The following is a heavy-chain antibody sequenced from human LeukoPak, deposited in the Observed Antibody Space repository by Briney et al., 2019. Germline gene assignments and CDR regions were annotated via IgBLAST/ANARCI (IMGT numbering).Heavy chain of an antibody. D-gene: IGHD3-22*01. CDR3: ARDRYDSSGYPTRNDAFDI. V-gene: IGHV1-69*04. Sequence: ASVKVSCKASGGTFSSYAIIWVRQAPGQGLEWMGRIIPILGIANYAQKFQGRVTIIADKSTSTAYMELSSLRSEDTAVYYCARDRYDSSGYPTRNDAFDIWGQGTMVTVSS. CDR1: GGTFSSYA. CDR2: IIPILGIA. J-gene: IGHJ3*02.